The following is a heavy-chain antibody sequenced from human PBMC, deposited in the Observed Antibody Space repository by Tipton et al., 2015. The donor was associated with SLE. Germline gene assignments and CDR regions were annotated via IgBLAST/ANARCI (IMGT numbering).Heavy chain of an antibody. D-gene: IGHD3-3*01. J-gene: IGHJ6*02. CDR1: GYTFTNYY. CDR2: LNPTGGST. V-gene: IGHV1-46*01. CDR3: ARDPTSDFWSGYGYYFYGMGV. Sequence: QLVQSGAEVKKPGASVKVSCKASGYTFTNYYIHWVRQAPGQGFEWMGILNPTGGSTAYAQKLQGRVTLTGDTSTSTVYMELSSLGSEDTAVYYCARDPTSDFWSGYGYYFYGMGVWGQGTTVTVSS.